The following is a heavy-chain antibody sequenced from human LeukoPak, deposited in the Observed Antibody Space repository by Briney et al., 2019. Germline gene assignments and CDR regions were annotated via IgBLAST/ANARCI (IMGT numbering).Heavy chain of an antibody. D-gene: IGHD3-22*01. V-gene: IGHV5-10-1*01. Sequence: GESLKISCKGSAYSFTNYWISWVRQMPGKDLEWMGRIDPGDSQTNYSPSFQGHVTISADKSISTAYLQWSSLKASDTAMYYCARHSSVLNSFDPWGQGTLVTVSS. CDR1: AYSFTNYW. CDR3: ARHSSVLNSFDP. CDR2: IDPGDSQT. J-gene: IGHJ5*02.